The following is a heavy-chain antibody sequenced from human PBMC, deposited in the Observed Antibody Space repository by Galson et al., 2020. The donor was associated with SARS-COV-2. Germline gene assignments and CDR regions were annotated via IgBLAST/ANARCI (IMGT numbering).Heavy chain of an antibody. V-gene: IGHV3-33*01. CDR2: IWYDGSHK. CDR1: GFMFRTYG. CDR3: ARDRHCRTTTCYNWFDP. Sequence: GGSLRLSCAASGFMFRTYGMHWVRQAPGKGLEWVAFIWYDGSHKNYADSVTGRFTISRDNSKNILYLEMNSLRAEDTAVYYCARDRHCRTTTCYNWFDPWGQGTLVTVFS. D-gene: IGHD2-2*02. J-gene: IGHJ5*02.